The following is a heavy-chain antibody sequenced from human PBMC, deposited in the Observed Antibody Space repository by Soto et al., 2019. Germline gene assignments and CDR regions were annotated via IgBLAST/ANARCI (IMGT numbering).Heavy chain of an antibody. V-gene: IGHV3-48*01. CDR3: ARDHSGYASFYFDY. CDR1: GFTFSSYA. Sequence: GGSLRLSCAASGFTFSSYAMSWVRQAPGKGREWVSYISSSSSTIYYAASVKGRFTIYRDNAKNSLYLQMNSLRAEDTAVYYCARDHSGYASFYFDYWGQGTLVTVSS. CDR2: ISSSSSTI. D-gene: IGHD5-12*01. J-gene: IGHJ4*02.